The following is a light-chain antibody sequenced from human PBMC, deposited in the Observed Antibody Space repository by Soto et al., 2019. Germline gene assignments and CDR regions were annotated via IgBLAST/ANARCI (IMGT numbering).Light chain of an antibody. CDR1: QGIGEG. J-gene: IGKJ1*01. CDR3: LQHYTYPWT. V-gene: IGKV1-17*01. Sequence: DIQMTQSPSSLSASVGDRVTITCRASQGIGEGLGWYRQRAGKAPQRLIYVASTLGSWVPSRFSGSGSGTDFTLTIRSLQREDSATYYCLQHYTYPWTFGQGTKVELK. CDR2: VAS.